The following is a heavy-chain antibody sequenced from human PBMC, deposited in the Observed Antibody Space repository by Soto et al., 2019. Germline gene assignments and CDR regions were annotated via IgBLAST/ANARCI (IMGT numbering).Heavy chain of an antibody. CDR2: ISGSGGST. D-gene: IGHD1-7*01. V-gene: IGHV3-23*01. Sequence: GGSLRLSCAASGFPFMNHGMNWVRQAPGKGLEWVSTISGSGGSTFYADSVKGRFTISRDNSKNTLYLQMNSLRAEDTAEYHCAKNSGTTWSYIDKWGQGTLVTVSS. CDR3: AKNSGTTWSYIDK. CDR1: GFPFMNHG. J-gene: IGHJ4*02.